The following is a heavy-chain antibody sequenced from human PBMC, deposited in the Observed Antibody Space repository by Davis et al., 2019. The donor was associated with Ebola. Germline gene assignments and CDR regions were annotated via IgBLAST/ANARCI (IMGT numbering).Heavy chain of an antibody. V-gene: IGHV3-30*18. J-gene: IGHJ6*02. Sequence: GESLKISCAASGFTFSSYGMHWVRQAPGKGLEWVAVISYDGSNKYYADSVKGRFTISRDNSKNTLYLQMNSLRAEDTAVYYCAKDGSGSYYYYYGMDVWGQGTTVTVSS. D-gene: IGHD1-26*01. CDR2: ISYDGSNK. CDR3: AKDGSGSYYYYYGMDV. CDR1: GFTFSSYG.